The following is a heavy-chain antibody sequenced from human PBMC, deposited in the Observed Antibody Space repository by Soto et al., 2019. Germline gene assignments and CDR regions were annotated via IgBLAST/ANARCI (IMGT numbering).Heavy chain of an antibody. CDR1: GFTFNAFA. J-gene: IGHJ6*01. CDR2: ISFDGLNK. CDR3: ARGDNDPGKLRYKYNMDV. V-gene: IGHV3-30*03. Sequence: QEELVESGGGVVQPGRSLRLSCTASGFTFNAFAMHWVRQAPGKGLEWVAVISFDGLNKYYPDSVKGRFVISRANSNNTVWLEMSSVRPEDTAVYYRARGDNDPGKLRYKYNMDVWGEGTTVVVST. D-gene: IGHD1-1*01.